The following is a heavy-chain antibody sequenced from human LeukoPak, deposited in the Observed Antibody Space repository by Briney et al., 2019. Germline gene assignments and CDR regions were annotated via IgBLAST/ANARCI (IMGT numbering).Heavy chain of an antibody. CDR1: GFTFSGAA. J-gene: IGHJ4*02. CDR3: ARVRSVPDY. Sequence: GGSLRLSCAVSGFTFSGAAMSWVRQAPGKGLEWVSLISSSGSSTYYADSVKGRFTISRDDSKNTLYLQMNSLRAEDTAVYYCARVRSVPDYWGQGTLVTVSS. CDR2: ISSSGSST. D-gene: IGHD3-10*01. V-gene: IGHV3-23*01.